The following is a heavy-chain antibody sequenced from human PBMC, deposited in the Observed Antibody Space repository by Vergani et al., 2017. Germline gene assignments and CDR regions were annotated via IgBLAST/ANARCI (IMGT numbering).Heavy chain of an antibody. CDR3: AGGLRGRGGAKTDVY. CDR2: INHSGST. D-gene: IGHD4/OR15-4a*01. CDR1: GGSFSGYY. J-gene: IGHJ4*02. V-gene: IGHV4-34*01. Sequence: QVQLQQWGAGLLKPSETLSLTCAVYGGSFSGYYWSWIRQPPGKGLEWVGEINHSGSTNYNPSLKSRVTISVDTSKNQFSLKLSSVTAADTAVYYCAGGLRGRGGAKTDVYWGQGTLVTVSS.